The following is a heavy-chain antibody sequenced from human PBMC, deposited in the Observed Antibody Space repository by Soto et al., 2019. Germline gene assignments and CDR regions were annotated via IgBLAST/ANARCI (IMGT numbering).Heavy chain of an antibody. V-gene: IGHV3-33*01. CDR1: GFTFSSYG. CDR3: ARGPGTSYFDY. D-gene: IGHD2-2*01. J-gene: IGHJ4*02. CDR2: IWSGGSNE. Sequence: QVQLVESGGGVVQPGRSLRLSCAASGFTFSSYGMHWVRQAPGKGLEWVAVIWSGGSNENYADSVKGRFTISRDNSKNMLYLQMSTLRAEDTVVYYCARGPGTSYFDYWGQGSLVTVSS.